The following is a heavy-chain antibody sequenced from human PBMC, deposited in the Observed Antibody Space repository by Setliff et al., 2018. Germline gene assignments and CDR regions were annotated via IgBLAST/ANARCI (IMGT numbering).Heavy chain of an antibody. CDR1: GGSISSYY. V-gene: IGHV4-4*08. D-gene: IGHD2-8*02. CDR2: IYTSGST. J-gene: IGHJ4*02. Sequence: PSETLSLTCTVSGGSISSYYWSWIRQPPGKGLEWIGYIYTSGSTNYNPSLKSRVTISVDTSKNQFSLKLGSVTAADTALYYCTVYNTGSSKDHYWGQGTPVTVSS. CDR3: TVYNTGSSKDHY.